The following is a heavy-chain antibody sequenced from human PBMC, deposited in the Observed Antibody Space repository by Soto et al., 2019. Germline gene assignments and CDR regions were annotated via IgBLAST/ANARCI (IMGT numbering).Heavy chain of an antibody. CDR3: ARDVSSDTTGFRGYDL. CDR1: RGTVSSYA. V-gene: IGHV1-69*13. Sequence: GASVKVSCKASRGTVSSYASTWVGQAPGKGREWMGVFIPIFVSAHYAQKFQGRITISAEESTSTAYMELSGLTSEDTAISYCARDVSSDTTGFRGYDLWGQGTKVTVSS. D-gene: IGHD3-10*01. CDR2: FIPIFVSA. J-gene: IGHJ4*02.